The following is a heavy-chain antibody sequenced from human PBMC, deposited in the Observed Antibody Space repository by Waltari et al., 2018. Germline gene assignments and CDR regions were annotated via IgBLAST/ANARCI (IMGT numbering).Heavy chain of an antibody. CDR3: ARVPPLIGGSNRGGFDI. D-gene: IGHD2-15*01. J-gene: IGHJ3*02. V-gene: IGHV7-4-1*02. CDR2: IHPNTGNP. Sequence: QVQLVQSGSELKKPGASVKVSCKASGYTFTSYAMNWVRQAPGQGLEWMGWIHPNTGNPTYAPGFTGRIVFSLDTSVSTGNLQNSNLKAEDTSGDFWARVPPLIGGSNRGGFDILGQGTMVTVSS. CDR1: GYTFTSYA.